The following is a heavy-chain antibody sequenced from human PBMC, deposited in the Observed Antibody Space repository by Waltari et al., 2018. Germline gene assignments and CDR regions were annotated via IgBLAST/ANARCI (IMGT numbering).Heavy chain of an antibody. D-gene: IGHD6-19*01. CDR1: GASLTTGGFY. J-gene: IGHJ4*02. V-gene: IGHV4-31*03. CDR2: VYYDGES. CDR3: VRATAGAASPFDY. Sequence: QVHLQESAPGLVKPSETLSLTCTVAGASLTTGGFYWGWVRQRPGQGLEWIGYVYYDGESFYSPSLTSRIVISLDKTKNQFSLNLGSVTAADTATYFCVRATAGAASPFDYWGKGTLVTVSS.